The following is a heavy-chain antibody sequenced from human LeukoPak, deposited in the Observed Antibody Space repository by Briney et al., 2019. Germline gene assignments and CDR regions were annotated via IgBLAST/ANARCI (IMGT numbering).Heavy chain of an antibody. CDR3: ARDMSGAVGNYYYYMDV. Sequence: SVKVSCKASGGTFSSYAISWVRQAPGQGLEWMGRIIPIFGTANYAQKFQGRVTITTDESTSTAYMELSSLRSEDTAVYYCARDMSGAVGNYYYYMDVWGKGTTVTVSS. J-gene: IGHJ6*03. D-gene: IGHD3-10*01. CDR2: IIPIFGTA. V-gene: IGHV1-69*05. CDR1: GGTFSSYA.